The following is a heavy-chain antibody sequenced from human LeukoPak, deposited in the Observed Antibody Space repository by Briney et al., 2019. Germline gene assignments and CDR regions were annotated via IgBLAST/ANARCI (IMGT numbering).Heavy chain of an antibody. CDR3: ARDVLAVAATGSNWFDP. CDR2: ISSSSSYI. Sequence: GGSLRLSWAASGFTFSSYSMNWVRQAPGKGLEWVSSISSSSSYIYYADSVKGRFTISRDNAKNSLYLQMNSLSAEDTAVYYCARDVLAVAATGSNWFDPWGQGTLVTVSS. D-gene: IGHD6-19*01. CDR1: GFTFSSYS. J-gene: IGHJ5*02. V-gene: IGHV3-21*01.